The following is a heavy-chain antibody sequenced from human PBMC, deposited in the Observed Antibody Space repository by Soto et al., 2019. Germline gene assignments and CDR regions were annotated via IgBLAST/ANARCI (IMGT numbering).Heavy chain of an antibody. CDR3: ARGHPTKMGKTHDAFDI. J-gene: IGHJ3*02. D-gene: IGHD7-27*01. CDR2: IYYSGST. CDR1: GGSISSGGYY. Sequence: SETLSLTCTVSGGSISSGGYYWSWIRQHPGKGLEWIGYIYYSGSTYYNPSPKSRVTISVDTSKNQFSLKLSSVTAADTAVYYCARGHPTKMGKTHDAFDIWGQGTMVTVSS. V-gene: IGHV4-31*03.